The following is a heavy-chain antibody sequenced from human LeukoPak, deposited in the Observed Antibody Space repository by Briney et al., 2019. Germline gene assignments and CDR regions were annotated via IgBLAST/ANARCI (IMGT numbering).Heavy chain of an antibody. CDR3: AREWAPYCSSTSCYGLGYYYYYMDV. V-gene: IGHV4-4*07. J-gene: IGHJ6*03. D-gene: IGHD2-2*01. CDR1: GGSISSYY. CDR2: IYTSGST. Sequence: SETLSLTCTVSGGSISSYYWSWIRQPAGKGLEWIGRIYTSGSTNYNPSLKSRVTMSVGTSKNQFSLQLSSVTAADTAVYYCAREWAPYCSSTSCYGLGYYYYYMDVWGKGTTVTVSS.